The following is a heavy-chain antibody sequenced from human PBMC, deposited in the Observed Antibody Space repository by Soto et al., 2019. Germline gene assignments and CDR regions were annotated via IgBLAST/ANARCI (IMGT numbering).Heavy chain of an antibody. CDR2: IWYDGSNK. CDR1: GFTFSSYG. J-gene: IGHJ6*02. D-gene: IGHD3-10*01. V-gene: IGHV3-33*01. CDR3: ARNHEGLAGPAGMDV. Sequence: QVQLVESGGGVVQPGRSLRLSCAASGFTFSSYGMHWVRQAPGKGLEWVAVIWYDGSNKYYADSVKGRFTISRDNSKNTLYLQMNSLRAEDTAVYYWARNHEGLAGPAGMDVWGQGTTVTVSS.